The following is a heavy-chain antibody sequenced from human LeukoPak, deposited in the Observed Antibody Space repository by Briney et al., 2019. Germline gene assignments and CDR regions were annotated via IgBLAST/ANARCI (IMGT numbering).Heavy chain of an antibody. CDR1: GFTFSDYS. CDR2: ISYDGSNK. D-gene: IGHD5-18*01. CDR3: AKDNGYSYGIDY. V-gene: IGHV3-30*18. J-gene: IGHJ4*02. Sequence: GGSLRLSCAASGFTFSDYSMNWVRQAPGKGLEWVALISYDGSNKYYADSVKGRFTISRDNSKNTLYLQMNSLRAEDTAVYYCAKDNGYSYGIDYWGQGTLVTVSS.